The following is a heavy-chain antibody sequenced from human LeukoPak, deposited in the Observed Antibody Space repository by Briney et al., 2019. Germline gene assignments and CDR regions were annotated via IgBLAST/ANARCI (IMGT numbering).Heavy chain of an antibody. Sequence: SQTLSLTCAISGDSVSSNSAAWNWIRQSPSRGLEWLGRTYYRSKWYNDYAVSVKSRITINPDTSKNQFSLQLNSVTPEDTAVYYCARRIFGVVITWYYFDYWGQGTLVTVSS. D-gene: IGHD3-3*01. CDR1: GDSVSSNSAA. CDR2: TYYRSKWYN. CDR3: ARRIFGVVITWYYFDY. J-gene: IGHJ4*02. V-gene: IGHV6-1*01.